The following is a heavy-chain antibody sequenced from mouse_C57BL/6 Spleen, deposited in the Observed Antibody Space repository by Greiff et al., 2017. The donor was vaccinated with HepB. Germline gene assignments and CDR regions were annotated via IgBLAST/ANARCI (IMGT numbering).Heavy chain of an antibody. CDR1: GYTFTSYW. CDR3: ARCDDYYYDD. J-gene: IGHJ2*01. V-gene: IGHV1-52*01. CDR2: IDPSDSET. D-gene: IGHD2-4*01. Sequence: QVQLQQPGAELVRPGSSVKLSCKASGYTFTSYWMHWVKQRPIQGLEWIGNIDPSDSETHYNQKFKDKATLTVDKSSSTAYMQLSSLTSEDSAVYYCARCDDYYYDDWGQGTTLTVSS.